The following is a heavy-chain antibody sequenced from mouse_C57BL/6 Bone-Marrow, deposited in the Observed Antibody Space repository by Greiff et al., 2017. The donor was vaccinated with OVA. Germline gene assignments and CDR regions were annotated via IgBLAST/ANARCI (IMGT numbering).Heavy chain of an antibody. V-gene: IGHV1-54*01. J-gene: IGHJ3*01. CDR3: ARWGYYGFAY. CDR2: INPGSGST. Sequence: VQLQQSGAELVRPGTSVKVSCKASGYAFTNYLIEWVKQRPGQGLEWIGVINPGSGSTNYNEKFKGKATLTADKSSSTAYMQLSSLTSEDSAVYFCARWGYYGFAYWGQGTLVTVSA. CDR1: GYAFTNYL. D-gene: IGHD2-3*01.